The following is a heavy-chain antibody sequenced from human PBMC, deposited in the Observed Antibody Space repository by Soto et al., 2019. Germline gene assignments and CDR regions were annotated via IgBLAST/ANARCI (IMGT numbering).Heavy chain of an antibody. CDR1: GYSFTSYW. CDR2: IDPSDSYT. V-gene: IGHV5-10-1*01. D-gene: IGHD3-10*01. J-gene: IGHJ6*02. Sequence: PGEFLKISCKGSGYSFTSYWISWVRQMPGKGLEWMGRIDPSDSYTNYSPSFQGHVTISADKSISTAYLQWSSLKASDTAMYYCARPGWFGERDTSWGMDVWGQGTTVTVSS. CDR3: ARPGWFGERDTSWGMDV.